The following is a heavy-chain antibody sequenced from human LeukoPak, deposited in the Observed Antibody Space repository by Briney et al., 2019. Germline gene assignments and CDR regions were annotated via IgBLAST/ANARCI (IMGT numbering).Heavy chain of an antibody. CDR1: GFTFKSYV. CDR2: IYGSGVSI. V-gene: IGHV3-23*01. J-gene: IGHJ4*02. CDR3: AKDLGWELPAEAY. D-gene: IGHD1-26*01. Sequence: LPGGSLSRSCVASGFTFKSYVMNWVRQAPGKGLEWLATIYGSGVSISYADSVKGRLTISRDNSNNTLYLQMNSLRAEDTAMYYCAKDLGWELPAEAYWGQGILVTLSS.